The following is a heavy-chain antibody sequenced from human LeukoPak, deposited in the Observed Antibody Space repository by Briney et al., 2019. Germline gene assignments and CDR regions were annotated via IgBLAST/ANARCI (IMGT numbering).Heavy chain of an antibody. J-gene: IGHJ5*02. Sequence: PSDTLSLTCAVSGGSISSSNWWSWVRQPPGKGLEWIGEIYHSGSTNYNPSLKSRVTISVDKSKNQFSLKLSSVAAADTAVYYCARGGYGGYSRSYWFDPWGQGTLVTVSS. V-gene: IGHV4-4*02. D-gene: IGHD5-12*01. CDR1: GGSISSSNW. CDR2: IYHSGST. CDR3: ARGGYGGYSRSYWFDP.